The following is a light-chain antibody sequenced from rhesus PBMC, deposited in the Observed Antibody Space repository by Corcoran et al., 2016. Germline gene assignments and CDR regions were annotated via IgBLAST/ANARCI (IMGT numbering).Light chain of an antibody. V-gene: IGKV1-69*01. Sequence: DIQMTQSPSSLSASVGDRVTITCRASQGISNWLAWYQQKPGKAPQLLIYRASNLETGVPARFSGSGSGTDFTLTISSLKPEDIATYYWQQHDNSPYSFGQGTKVEIK. CDR1: QGISNW. J-gene: IGKJ2*01. CDR2: RAS. CDR3: QQHDNSPYS.